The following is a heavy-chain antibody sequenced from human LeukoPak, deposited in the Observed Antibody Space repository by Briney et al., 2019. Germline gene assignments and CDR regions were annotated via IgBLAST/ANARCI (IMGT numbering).Heavy chain of an antibody. V-gene: IGHV3-48*03. J-gene: IGHJ4*02. CDR1: GFTFSTYE. Sequence: WGSLRLSCTGSGFTFSTYEMNWVRQAPGKGLEWVSYISNSGSPIYYADSVRGRFTISRDNAKNSLYLQMNSLRVEDTAMYYCARDPSSHSSHWGQGTLVTVSS. D-gene: IGHD2-2*01. CDR2: ISNSGSPI. CDR3: ARDPSSHSSH.